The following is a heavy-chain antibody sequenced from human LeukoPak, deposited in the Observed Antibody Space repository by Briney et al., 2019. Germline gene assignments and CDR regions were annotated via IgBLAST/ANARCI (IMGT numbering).Heavy chain of an antibody. CDR3: ARGGFFYDILTGYYLGPIDY. CDR2: IYYSGST. Sequence: SETLSLTCTVSGYSISSGYYWGWIRQPPGKGLEWIGSIYYSGSTYYNPSLKSRVTISVDTSKNQFSLKLSSVTAADTAVYYCARGGFFYDILTGYYLGPIDYWGQGTLVTVSS. CDR1: GYSISSGYY. V-gene: IGHV4-38-2*02. J-gene: IGHJ4*02. D-gene: IGHD3-9*01.